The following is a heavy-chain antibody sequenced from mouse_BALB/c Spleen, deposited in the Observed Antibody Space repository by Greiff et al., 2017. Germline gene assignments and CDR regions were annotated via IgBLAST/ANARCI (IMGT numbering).Heavy chain of an antibody. J-gene: IGHJ4*01. V-gene: IGHV5-17*02. CDR3: ARSGHYGSSHYYAMDY. Sequence: EVQLVESGGGLVQPGGSRKLSCAASGFTFSSFGMHWVRQAPEKGLEWVAYISSGSSTIYYADTVKGRFTISRDNPKNTLCLQMTSLRSEDTAMYYCARSGHYGSSHYYAMDYWGQGTSVTVSS. CDR1: GFTFSSFG. D-gene: IGHD1-1*01. CDR2: ISSGSSTI.